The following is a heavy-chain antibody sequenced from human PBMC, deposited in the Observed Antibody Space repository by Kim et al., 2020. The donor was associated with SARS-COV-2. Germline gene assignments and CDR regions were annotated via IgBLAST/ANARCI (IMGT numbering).Heavy chain of an antibody. Sequence: GESLKISCKGSGYSFTSYWISWVRQMPGKGLEWMGRIDPSDSYTNYSPSFQGHVTISADKSISTAYLQWSSLKASDTAMYYCATTPDALITTNYPFDYWGQGTLVTVSS. CDR3: ATTPDALITTNYPFDY. CDR2: IDPSDSYT. V-gene: IGHV5-10-1*01. D-gene: IGHD3-16*01. CDR1: GYSFTSYW. J-gene: IGHJ4*02.